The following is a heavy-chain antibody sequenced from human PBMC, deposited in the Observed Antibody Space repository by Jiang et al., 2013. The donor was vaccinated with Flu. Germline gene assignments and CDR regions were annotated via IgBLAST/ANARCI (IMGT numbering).Heavy chain of an antibody. CDR3: VRDHDTDLVHYFDP. J-gene: IGHJ5*02. D-gene: IGHD5-18*01. V-gene: IGHV3-30-3*01. CDR2: VSYDETTK. CDR1: GFIFSTYG. Sequence: GGSLRLSCAASGFIFSTYGLHWVRQAPGRRPEWVAVVSYDETTKLYADSVKGRFTISRDNSKNSLYLQMNSLRAEDTAVYYCVRDHDTDLVHYFDPWGQGTLVTVSS.